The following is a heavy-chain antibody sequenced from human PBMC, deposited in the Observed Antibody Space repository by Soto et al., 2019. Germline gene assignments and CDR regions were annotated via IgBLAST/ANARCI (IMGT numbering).Heavy chain of an antibody. CDR3: ERGESVLVEKGFDL. J-gene: IGHJ4*02. Sequence: SETLSLTCDVSGASIKSDTWWTWVRHSPGNGLECIGDIYHNVGAFDNPSLKCRATISINKSNNQFSLTLTCVTAADKAVYYCERGESVLVEKGFDLWGQGTLVTVSS. CDR2: IYHNVGA. V-gene: IGHV4-4*02. CDR1: GASIKSDTW. D-gene: IGHD2-8*02.